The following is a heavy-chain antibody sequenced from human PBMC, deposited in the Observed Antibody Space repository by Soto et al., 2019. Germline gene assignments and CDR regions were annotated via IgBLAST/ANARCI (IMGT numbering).Heavy chain of an antibody. CDR1: GITFSDYY. CDR3: ASRGRWSNWYFDL. D-gene: IGHD2-15*01. CDR2: IDPSGNTI. V-gene: IGHV3-11*01. J-gene: IGHJ2*01. Sequence: QVQLVESGGGLVKPGGSLILSCAASGITFSDYYMAWIRQVPGKGLDWVSYIDPSGNTIHYAESVKGRSNISRDNAKKSLLLQMTSLRAEDTAVYYWASRGRWSNWYFDLWGRGSLVTVSS.